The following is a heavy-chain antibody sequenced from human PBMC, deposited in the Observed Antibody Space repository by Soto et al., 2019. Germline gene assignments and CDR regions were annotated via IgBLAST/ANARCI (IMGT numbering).Heavy chain of an antibody. V-gene: IGHV3-23*01. CDR1: GFTFSCYA. CDR3: AKDRMVVVVVAASGPYNLFDP. Sequence: EVQLLESGGGLVQPGGSLRLSCAASGFTFSCYAMSWVRQAPGKGLEWVSAISGSGGSTYYADSVKGRFTISRDNSKNTLYLQMNSLRAEDTAVYYCAKDRMVVVVVAASGPYNLFDPWGQGTLVTVSS. D-gene: IGHD2-15*01. CDR2: ISGSGGST. J-gene: IGHJ5*02.